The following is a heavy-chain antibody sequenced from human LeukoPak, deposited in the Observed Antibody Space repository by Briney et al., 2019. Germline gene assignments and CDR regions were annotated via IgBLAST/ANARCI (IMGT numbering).Heavy chain of an antibody. CDR2: INQDGSEK. Sequence: GGSLRLSCAASGFTFSTYWITWVCQAPGKGLEWVANINQDGSEKYYVDSVKGRFTISRDNAKNSLYLQMNSLRVEDTAVYYCARGRGVDCWGQGTLVTVSS. J-gene: IGHJ4*02. CDR1: GFTFSTYW. D-gene: IGHD3-10*01. CDR3: ARGRGVDC. V-gene: IGHV3-7*01.